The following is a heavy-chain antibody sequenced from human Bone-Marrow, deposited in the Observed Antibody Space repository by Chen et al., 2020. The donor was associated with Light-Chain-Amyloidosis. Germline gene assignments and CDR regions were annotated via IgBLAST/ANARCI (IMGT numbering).Heavy chain of an antibody. D-gene: IGHD6-13*01. CDR3: ARDPGYSSSWSPGSF. J-gene: IGHJ4*02. Sequence: QVQLVQSGAEVKKPGASVKVSCKASGYTFTSYGISWVRQAPGQGLECMGWISTYNGNTNNAQNHQGRVTMTTDKSTSTADMKRRSLICDDTAVYYCARDPGYSSSWSPGSFWGQGTLVTVSS. CDR2: ISTYNGNT. V-gene: IGHV1-18*01. CDR1: GYTFTSYG.